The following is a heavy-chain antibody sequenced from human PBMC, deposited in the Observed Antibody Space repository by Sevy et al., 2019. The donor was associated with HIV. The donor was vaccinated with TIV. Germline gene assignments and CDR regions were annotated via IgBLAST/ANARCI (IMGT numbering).Heavy chain of an antibody. V-gene: IGHV3-30*01. J-gene: IGHJ4*02. Sequence: GGSLRLSCTASGFTFSRYAMYWVRQAPGKGLEWVAVISHDGNNKDYADSVKARFTISRDNSKNTLFMQMTILRAEDTAFYYCASHYYDYTGYYYPLHYWGQGTLVTVSS. CDR2: ISHDGNNK. CDR3: ASHYYDYTGYYYPLHY. CDR1: GFTFSRYA. D-gene: IGHD3-22*01.